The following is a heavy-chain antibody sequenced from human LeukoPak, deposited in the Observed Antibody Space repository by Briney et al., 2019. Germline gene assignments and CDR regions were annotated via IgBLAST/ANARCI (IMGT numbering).Heavy chain of an antibody. CDR1: GYTFTGHY. Sequence: ASVKVSCKASGYTFTGHYMHWVRQAPGQGLEWMGRINPNSGGTNYAQKFQGRVTMTRDTSISTAYLELSRLRSDDTAVYYCARGGAWGIQLWGNDFDYWGQGTLVTVSS. J-gene: IGHJ4*02. D-gene: IGHD5-18*01. V-gene: IGHV1-2*06. CDR3: ARGGAWGIQLWGNDFDY. CDR2: INPNSGGT.